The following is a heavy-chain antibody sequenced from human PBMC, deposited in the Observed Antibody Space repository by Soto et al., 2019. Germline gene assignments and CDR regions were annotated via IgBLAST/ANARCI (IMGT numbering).Heavy chain of an antibody. CDR1: GGSISSGGYY. Sequence: QVQLQESGPGLVKPSQTLSLTCTVSGGSISSGGYYWSWIRQHPGKGLEWIGYIYYSGSNYYNTTFKSRVTISVDKSKNQFSFKLSSVTAADMAVYYCARSVTPWGQGTLVTVSS. CDR3: ARSVTP. J-gene: IGHJ5*02. D-gene: IGHD3-10*01. V-gene: IGHV4-31*03. CDR2: IYYSGSN.